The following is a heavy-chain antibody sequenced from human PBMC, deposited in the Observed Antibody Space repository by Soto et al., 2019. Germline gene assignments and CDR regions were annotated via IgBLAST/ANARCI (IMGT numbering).Heavy chain of an antibody. V-gene: IGHV3-74*01. CDR2: INGDGSST. J-gene: IGHJ4*01. D-gene: IGHD3-22*01. CDR1: GFTFNTHW. CDR3: AGDSYHDRSVAGDY. Sequence: PGGSLRLSCAASGFTFNTHWMHWVRQAPGKGLVWVSRINGDGSSTTYADSVKGRLTISRDNAKNTLYLQMNNLRVEDTAVYYCAGDSYHDRSVAGDYWGQGTLVTVSS.